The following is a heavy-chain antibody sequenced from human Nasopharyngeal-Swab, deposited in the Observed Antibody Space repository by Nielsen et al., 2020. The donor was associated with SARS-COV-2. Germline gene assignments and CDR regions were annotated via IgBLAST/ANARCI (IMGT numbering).Heavy chain of an antibody. V-gene: IGHV3-73*01. D-gene: IGHD2-21*02. CDR2: IRSKGNNYAT. J-gene: IGHJ4*02. Sequence: GESLEISCAASGFTFSDSAIHWVRQASGKGLEWVGRIRSKGNNYATAYAASVKGRFIIFRDDPTNTAYLQMNSLKTEDTAVYYCTRCGGGCYSGRDYWGQGTLVTVSS. CDR3: TRCGGGCYSGRDY. CDR1: GFTFSDSA.